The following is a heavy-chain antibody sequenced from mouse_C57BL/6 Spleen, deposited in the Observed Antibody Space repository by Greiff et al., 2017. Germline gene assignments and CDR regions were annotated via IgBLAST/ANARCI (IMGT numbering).Heavy chain of an antibody. V-gene: IGHV14-1*01. Sequence: VQLQQSGAELVRPGASVKLSCTASGFNIKDYYMHWVKQRPEQGLEWIGRIDPEDGDTEYAPKFQGKATMTADTSSNTAYLQLSSLTSEDTAVYYGTYSNWAYYAMDYWGQGTSVTVSS. CDR2: IDPEDGDT. CDR3: TYSNWAYYAMDY. D-gene: IGHD2-5*01. J-gene: IGHJ4*01. CDR1: GFNIKDYY.